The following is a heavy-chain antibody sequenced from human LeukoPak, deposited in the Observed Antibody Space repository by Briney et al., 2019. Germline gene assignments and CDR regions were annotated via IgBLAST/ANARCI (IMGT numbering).Heavy chain of an antibody. D-gene: IGHD5-18*01. CDR3: ARLLDTAMDTFDY. J-gene: IGHJ4*02. CDR2: IYTSGST. Sequence: SETLSLTCTVSGGSISSGSYYWSWIRQPAGKGLEWIGRIYTSGSTNYNPSLKSRVIISVDTSKNQFSLELSSVTAADTAVYYCARLLDTAMDTFDYWGQGTLVTVSS. CDR1: GGSISSGSYY. V-gene: IGHV4-61*02.